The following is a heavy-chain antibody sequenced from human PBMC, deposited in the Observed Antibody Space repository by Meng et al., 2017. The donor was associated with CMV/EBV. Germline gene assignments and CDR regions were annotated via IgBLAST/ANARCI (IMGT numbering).Heavy chain of an antibody. V-gene: IGHV3-74*01. CDR1: GIPFRTHW. CDR2: INRGGTTT. D-gene: IGHD2/OR15-2a*01. CDR3: AGSPPNLVGDMYFFYAMDV. Sequence: GESLKISCAASGIPFRTHWMHWVRQAPGKGLVWVSAINRGGTTTTYADSVKGRFTISRDKAKNTLYLQMNDLRAEDTAVYYCAGSPPNLVGDMYFFYAMDVWGRGTTVTVSS. J-gene: IGHJ6*02.